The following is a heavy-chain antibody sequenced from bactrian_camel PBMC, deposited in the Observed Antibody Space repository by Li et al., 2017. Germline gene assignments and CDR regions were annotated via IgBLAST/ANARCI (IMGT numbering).Heavy chain of an antibody. Sequence: HVQLVESGGGSVQAGGSLRLSCAASGTTFSRLCLGWFRQAPGKEREGVATITTGTGNTDYADSVKGRFTISRDSAKNTVYLQMNNLQPEDTATYYCAEGRGSRGEHCYSLNYWGQGTQVTVS. V-gene: IGHV3S1*01. CDR2: ITTGTGNT. D-gene: IGHD2*01. CDR1: GTTFSRLC. J-gene: IGHJ4*01. CDR3: AEGRGSRGEHCYSLNY.